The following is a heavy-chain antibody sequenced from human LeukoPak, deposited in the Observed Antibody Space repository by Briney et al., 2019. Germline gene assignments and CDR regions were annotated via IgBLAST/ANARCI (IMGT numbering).Heavy chain of an antibody. D-gene: IGHD3-10*01. J-gene: IGHJ6*03. Sequence: GGSLRLSCAASRFTFSSYWMSWVRQAPGKGLEWVANIKQDGSEKYYVDSVKGRFTISRDNAKNTLYLQMNSLRAEDTAVYYCARDPSMVRGVLYYYYMDVWGKGTTVTVSS. CDR1: RFTFSSYW. CDR2: IKQDGSEK. CDR3: ARDPSMVRGVLYYYYMDV. V-gene: IGHV3-7*01.